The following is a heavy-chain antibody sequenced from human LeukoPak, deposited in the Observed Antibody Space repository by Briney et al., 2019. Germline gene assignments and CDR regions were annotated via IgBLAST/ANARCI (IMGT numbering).Heavy chain of an antibody. Sequence: SETLSLTCTVSGGSISSGGYYWSWIRQHPGKGLEWTGYVYYSGSTYYNPSLKSRVTISVDTPKNQFSLKLSSVTAADTAVYYCARDGGYCSGGSCYPNWFDPWGQGTLVTVSS. CDR3: ARDGGYCSGGSCYPNWFDP. CDR1: GGSISSGGYY. J-gene: IGHJ5*02. D-gene: IGHD2-15*01. V-gene: IGHV4-31*03. CDR2: VYYSGST.